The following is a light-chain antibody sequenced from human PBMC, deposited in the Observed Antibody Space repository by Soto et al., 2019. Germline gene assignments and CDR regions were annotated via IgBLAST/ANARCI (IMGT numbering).Light chain of an antibody. CDR3: HQYYYTSWT. CDR2: WAS. J-gene: IGKJ1*01. Sequence: DIVMIQSPDSLAVSLGERATINCKSSQSILYSPTNRNYLAWYQQKPGQPPKLLIYWASTPESGVPDRFSVSGSGTDFTLTISSLQAEDVAVYYCHQYYYTSWTFGQGTKVEIK. CDR1: QSILYSPTNRNY. V-gene: IGKV4-1*01.